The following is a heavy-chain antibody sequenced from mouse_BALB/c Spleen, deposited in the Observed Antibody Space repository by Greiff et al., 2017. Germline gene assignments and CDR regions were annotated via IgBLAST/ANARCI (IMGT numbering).Heavy chain of an antibody. J-gene: IGHJ3*01. V-gene: IGHV2-9*02. Sequence: VQGVESGPGLVAPSQSLSITCTVSGFSLTSYGVHWVRQPPGKGLEWLGVIWAGGSTNYNSALMSRLSISKDNSTSQVVLKMNSLQTDDTAMYYCASGNDYNGAWFAYWGQGTLVTVSA. CDR3: ASGNDYNGAWFAY. CDR2: IWAGGST. CDR1: GFSLTSYG. D-gene: IGHD2-4*01.